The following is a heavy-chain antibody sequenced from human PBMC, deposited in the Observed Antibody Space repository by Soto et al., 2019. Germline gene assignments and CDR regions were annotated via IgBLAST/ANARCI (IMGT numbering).Heavy chain of an antibody. J-gene: IGHJ6*03. CDR1: GGSISSGGYY. CDR3: ARDREGYCSGGSCLLRDYYYMDV. D-gene: IGHD2-15*01. V-gene: IGHV4-31*03. CDR2: IYYSGST. Sequence: TLSLTCTVSGGSISSGGYYWSWISQHPGKGLQCIWYIYYSGSTYYNPSFKSRVTISVDTSKNQFSLKLSSVTAADTAVYYCARDREGYCSGGSCLLRDYYYMDVWGKGTTVT.